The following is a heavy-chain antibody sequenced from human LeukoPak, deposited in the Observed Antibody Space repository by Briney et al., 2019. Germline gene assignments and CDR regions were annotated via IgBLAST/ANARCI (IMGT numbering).Heavy chain of an antibody. J-gene: IGHJ4*02. CDR1: GGSISSYY. CDR3: ARETAAAGSFIAINDY. Sequence: SETLSLTCTVSGGSISSYYWSWIRQPPGKGLEWIGEINDSESTNYNPSLKSRVTISVDTSKNQFSLKLSSVTAADTAIYYCARETAAAGSFIAINDYWGQGTLVTVSS. CDR2: INDSEST. D-gene: IGHD6-13*01. V-gene: IGHV4-34*01.